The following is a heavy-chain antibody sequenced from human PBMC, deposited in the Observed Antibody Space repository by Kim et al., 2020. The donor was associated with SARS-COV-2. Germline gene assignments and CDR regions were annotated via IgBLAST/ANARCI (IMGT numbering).Heavy chain of an antibody. CDR3: TRSEGRGSWHQFDY. CDR2: IYYSGST. J-gene: IGHJ4*02. D-gene: IGHD6-13*01. CDR1: SDSISSYY. Sequence: SETLSLTCTASSDSISSYYWSWIRQLPGKGLEWLGYIYYSGSTDYNPSLKSRVTISWDTSKNQVSLDVTSVSAADTAVYYCTRSEGRGSWHQFDYWGQG. V-gene: IGHV4-59*01.